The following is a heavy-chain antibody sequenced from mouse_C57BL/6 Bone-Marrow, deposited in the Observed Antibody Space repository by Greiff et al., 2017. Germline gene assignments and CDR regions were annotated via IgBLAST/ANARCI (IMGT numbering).Heavy chain of an antibody. Sequence: QVQLKESGPGLVQPSQSLSITCTVSGFSLTSYGVHWVRQSPGKGLEWLGVIWSGGSTDYNAAFISRLSISKDNSKSQVFFKMNSLQADDTAIYDCARSMDYWGQGTSVTVSS. CDR2: IWSGGST. CDR1: GFSLTSYG. CDR3: ARSMDY. J-gene: IGHJ4*01. V-gene: IGHV2-2*01.